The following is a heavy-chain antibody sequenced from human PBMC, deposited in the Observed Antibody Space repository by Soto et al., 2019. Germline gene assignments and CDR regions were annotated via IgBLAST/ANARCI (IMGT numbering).Heavy chain of an antibody. V-gene: IGHV4-39*01. Sequence: QLQLQESGPGLVKPSETLSLTCTVSGGSISSSSFYWGWIRQPPVKGLEWIGSVYYIGSTYYNPAFKSRVTISVDTAKNPFSLKLSSVTAADTAVYYCARHYVAEGVSYATNWFDPWGQGTLVTVSS. CDR2: VYYIGST. D-gene: IGHD1-26*01. J-gene: IGHJ5*02. CDR1: GGSISSSSFY. CDR3: ARHYVAEGVSYATNWFDP.